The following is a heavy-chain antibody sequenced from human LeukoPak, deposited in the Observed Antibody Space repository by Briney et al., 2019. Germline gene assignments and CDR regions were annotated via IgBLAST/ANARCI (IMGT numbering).Heavy chain of an antibody. CDR3: EHSGLMTTVWLYMFEY. CDR2: IYWDDDK. V-gene: IGHV2-5*02. CDR1: GFSPSTSAVG. D-gene: IGHD4-17*01. J-gene: IGHJ4*02. Sequence: ESGPTLVKPTQTLTLTCTFSGFSPSTSAVGVGWIRQPPGKALEWLALIYWDDDKRYSPSLKSRLTITKDTSKNQVVLTMTNMNPVDTATYYCEHSGLMTTVWLYMFEYWGQGSLVTVSS.